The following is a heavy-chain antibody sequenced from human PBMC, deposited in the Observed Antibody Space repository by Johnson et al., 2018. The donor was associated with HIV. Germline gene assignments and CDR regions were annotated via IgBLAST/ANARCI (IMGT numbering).Heavy chain of an antibody. CDR2: IWCGGSNK. J-gene: IGHJ3*02. D-gene: IGHD1-26*01. CDR3: AKEVATRGIVGARGAFDI. Sequence: QAPGKGLEWVAVIWCGGSNKYYADSVKGRFIISRDNSKNTLYLQVNSLRTEDTALYYCAKEVATRGIVGARGAFDIWGQGTVVTVSS. V-gene: IGHV3-33*06.